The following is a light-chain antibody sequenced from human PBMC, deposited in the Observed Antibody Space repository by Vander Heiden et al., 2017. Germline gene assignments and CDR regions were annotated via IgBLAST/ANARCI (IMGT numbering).Light chain of an antibody. CDR3: QSYDSSLSGSGV. CDR2: GNS. J-gene: IGLJ2*01. V-gene: IGLV1-40*01. Sequence: QSVLTQPPSVSGAPGQRGTLSCTGRSYNIGAGYDVHWYQHLPRAAPKHLIYGNSNRASGVPDLFSGSKSGTSASLTITGLQAEDEADYYCQSYDSSLSGSGVFGGGTKLTVL. CDR1: SYNIGAGYD.